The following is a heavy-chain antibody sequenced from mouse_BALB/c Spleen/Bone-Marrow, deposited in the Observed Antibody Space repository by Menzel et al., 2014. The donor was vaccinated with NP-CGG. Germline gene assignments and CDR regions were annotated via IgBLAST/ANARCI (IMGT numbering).Heavy chain of an antibody. CDR2: ISYDGSN. J-gene: IGHJ2*01. V-gene: IGHV3-6*02. CDR3: ARDRYFDY. Sequence: EVQRVESGPGLVKPSQSLSLTCSVTGYSITSGYYWNWIRQFPGNKLAWMGYISYDGSNNYNPSLKNRISITRDTSKNQFFLKLNSVTTEDTATYYCARDRYFDYWGQGTTLTVSS. CDR1: GYSITSGYY.